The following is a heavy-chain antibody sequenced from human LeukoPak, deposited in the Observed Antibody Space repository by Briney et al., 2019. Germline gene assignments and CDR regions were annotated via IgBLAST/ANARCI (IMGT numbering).Heavy chain of an antibody. D-gene: IGHD6-19*01. CDR3: ARDRGYSSGWYEHDY. CDR1: GGSISSSNW. Sequence: PSETLSLTCAVSGGSISSSNWWSWVCQPPGKGLEWIGEIYHSGSTNYNPSLESRVTISVDKSKNQFSLKLSSVTAADTAVYYCARDRGYSSGWYEHDYWGQGTLVTVSS. V-gene: IGHV4-4*02. J-gene: IGHJ4*02. CDR2: IYHSGST.